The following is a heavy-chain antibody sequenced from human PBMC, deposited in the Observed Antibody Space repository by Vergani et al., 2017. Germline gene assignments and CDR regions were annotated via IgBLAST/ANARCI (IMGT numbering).Heavy chain of an antibody. V-gene: IGHV3-7*03. CDR2: IKQDGSEK. CDR1: GFTFSSYW. CDR3: VKDAGSYENFFDS. J-gene: IGHJ4*02. Sequence: EVQLVESGGGLVQPGGSLRLSCAASGFTFSSYWMSWVRQAPGKGLEWVANIKQDGSEKHYVDSVKGRFTISRDNAKNSLYLQMNSLRPEDTATYYCVKDAGSYENFFDSWGQGTLVTVSS. D-gene: IGHD1-26*01.